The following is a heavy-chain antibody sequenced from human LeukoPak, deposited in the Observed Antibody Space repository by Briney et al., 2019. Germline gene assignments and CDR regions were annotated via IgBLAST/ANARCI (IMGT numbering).Heavy chain of an antibody. J-gene: IGHJ4*02. CDR3: ATDLAMVRGVIGGDY. CDR2: FDPEDGET. CDR1: GYTLTELP. Sequence: ASAKVSCKVSGYTLTELPMHWVRQAPGKGLEWMGGFDPEDGETIYAQKFQGRVTMTEDTSTDTAYMELSSLTSDDTAVYYCATDLAMVRGVIGGDYWGQGALVTVSS. V-gene: IGHV1-24*01. D-gene: IGHD3-10*01.